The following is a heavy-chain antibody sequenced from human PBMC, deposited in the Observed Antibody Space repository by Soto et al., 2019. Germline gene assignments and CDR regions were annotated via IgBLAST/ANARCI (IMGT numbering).Heavy chain of an antibody. J-gene: IGHJ4*02. D-gene: IGHD1-1*01. CDR1: VFTFINYA. V-gene: IGHV3-23*01. CDR3: VRDLYRSATMPCLDH. Sequence: PGWSLRLSCESSVFTFINYAMSWVRQAPGKGLEWVASISDTGGDSYYADSMDGRFTISRDNSKNTLYLQINSLRAEDTAVYYCVRDLYRSATMPCLDHWGQGTLVTVSS. CDR2: ISDTGGDS.